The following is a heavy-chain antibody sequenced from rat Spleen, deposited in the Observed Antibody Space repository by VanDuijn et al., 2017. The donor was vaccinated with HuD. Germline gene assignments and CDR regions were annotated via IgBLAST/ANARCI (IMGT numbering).Heavy chain of an antibody. Sequence: EVQLVESDGGLVQPGRSLKLSCVASGFTFSDYYMAWVRQAPTKGLEWVATVSFDGSSTYYRDSVKGRFTISRDNSKSTLYLQMDSLRSEDTATYYCARPIPGGGFAYWGRGTLVTVSS. CDR1: GFTFSDYY. CDR2: VSFDGSST. V-gene: IGHV5-29*01. CDR3: ARPIPGGGFAY. J-gene: IGHJ3*01. D-gene: IGHD1-2*01.